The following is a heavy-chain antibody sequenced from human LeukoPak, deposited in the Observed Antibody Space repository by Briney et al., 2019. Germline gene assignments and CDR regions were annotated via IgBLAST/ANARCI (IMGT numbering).Heavy chain of an antibody. CDR1: GGTFSSYA. D-gene: IGHD3-10*01. CDR2: IIPILGIA. J-gene: IGHJ6*02. V-gene: IGHV1-69*04. CDR3: AVAYYYGSGSPGAYYYGMDV. Sequence: ASVKASCKASGGTFSSYAISWVRQAPGQGLEWMGRIIPILGIANYAQKFQGRVTITADKSTSTAYMELSSLRSEDTAVYYCAVAYYYGSGSPGAYYYGMDVWGQGTTVTVSS.